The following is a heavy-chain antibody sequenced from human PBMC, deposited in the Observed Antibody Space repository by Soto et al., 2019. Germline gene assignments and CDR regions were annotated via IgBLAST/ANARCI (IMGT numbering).Heavy chain of an antibody. CDR3: ARGVAATKYYFDY. Sequence: SVKVSCKASGGTFSSYAISWVLQAPGQWLEWMGGIIPIFGTANYAQKFQGRVTITADKSTSTAYMELSSLRSEDTAVYYCARGVAATKYYFDYWGQGTLVTVSS. V-gene: IGHV1-69*06. J-gene: IGHJ4*02. CDR1: GGTFSSYA. CDR2: IIPIFGTA. D-gene: IGHD2-15*01.